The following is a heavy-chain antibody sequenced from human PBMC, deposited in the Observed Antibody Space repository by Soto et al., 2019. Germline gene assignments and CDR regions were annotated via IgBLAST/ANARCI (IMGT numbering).Heavy chain of an antibody. Sequence: QVQLVQSGAEVKKPGASVKVSCKASGYTFTSYGISWVRQAPGQGLEWMGWISAYNGNTNYAQKLQGRVTMTTDTSTSTAYMELRSLRSDDTAVYYCARAPRSIYGSGSPLTPLDYWGQGTLVTVSS. J-gene: IGHJ4*02. CDR2: ISAYNGNT. CDR1: GYTFTSYG. D-gene: IGHD3-10*01. CDR3: ARAPRSIYGSGSPLTPLDY. V-gene: IGHV1-18*04.